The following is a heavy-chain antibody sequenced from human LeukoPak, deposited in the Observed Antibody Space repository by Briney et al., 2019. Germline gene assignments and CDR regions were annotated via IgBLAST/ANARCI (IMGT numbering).Heavy chain of an antibody. Sequence: SETLSLTCTVSGDSISSSHYYWGWIRQSPGKGLEWIGSIYSGGETHYNPSLNSRVTILLDTSKNQFSLKLNYVTAADTAVYFCARDRGGYRTFDYWGQGTLVTVSS. D-gene: IGHD5-18*01. CDR3: ARDRGGYRTFDY. CDR1: GDSISSSHYY. CDR2: IYSGGET. V-gene: IGHV4-39*07. J-gene: IGHJ4*02.